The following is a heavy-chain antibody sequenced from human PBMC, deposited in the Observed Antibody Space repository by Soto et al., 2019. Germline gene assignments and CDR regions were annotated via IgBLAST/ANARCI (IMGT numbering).Heavy chain of an antibody. D-gene: IGHD3-22*01. CDR1: GFTFSSHC. V-gene: IGHV3-7*01. J-gene: IGHJ4*02. CDR3: TRDSYDSSGYYYDFFDY. Sequence: GGSLRLSCAASGFTFSSHCMSWVRQAPGKGLEWVANIKVDGSEKYYVDSVRGRFSISRDNAKDSLYLQMNSLRAEDTAVYYCTRDSYDSSGYYYDFFDYWGQGTLVTVSS. CDR2: IKVDGSEK.